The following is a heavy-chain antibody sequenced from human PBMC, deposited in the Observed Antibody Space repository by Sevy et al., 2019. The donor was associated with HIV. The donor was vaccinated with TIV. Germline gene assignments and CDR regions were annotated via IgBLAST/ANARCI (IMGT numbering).Heavy chain of an antibody. CDR1: GFTFSSYW. CDR2: IKQDGSEK. J-gene: IGHJ3*02. Sequence: GGSLRLSCAASGFTFSSYWMSWVRQAPGKGLEWVANIKQDGSEKYYVDSVNGRFTISRDNAKNSLYLQMNSLRAEDTAVYYCARDLLHSSSLDAFDIWGQGTMVTVSS. CDR3: ARDLLHSSSLDAFDI. D-gene: IGHD6-13*01. V-gene: IGHV3-7*01.